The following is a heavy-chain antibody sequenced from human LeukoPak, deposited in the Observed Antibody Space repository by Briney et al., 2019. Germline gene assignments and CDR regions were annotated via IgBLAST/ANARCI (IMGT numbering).Heavy chain of an antibody. D-gene: IGHD5-12*01. CDR2: IYYSGST. CDR3: ARHIVAPIGIDP. V-gene: IGHV4-39*01. CDR1: GGSISSSSYY. Sequence: PSETLSLTCTVSGGSISSSSYYWGWIRQPPGKGLEWIGSIYYSGSTYYNPSLKSRVTISVDTSKNQFSLKLSSVTAADTAVYYCARHIVAPIGIDPWGQGTLVTVSS. J-gene: IGHJ5*02.